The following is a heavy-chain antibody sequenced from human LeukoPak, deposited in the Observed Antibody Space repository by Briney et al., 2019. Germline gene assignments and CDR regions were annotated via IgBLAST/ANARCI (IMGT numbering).Heavy chain of an antibody. J-gene: IGHJ4*02. D-gene: IGHD2-2*01. CDR1: GYTFTGYY. CDR2: INPNSGGT. V-gene: IGHV1-2*02. Sequence: ASVKVSCKASGYTFTGYYMHWVRQAPGQGREWMGWINPNSGGTNYAQKFQGRVTMTRDTSISTAYMELSRLRSDDTAVYYCAPLNLGYCSSTSCRGGYWGQGTLVTVSS. CDR3: APLNLGYCSSTSCRGGY.